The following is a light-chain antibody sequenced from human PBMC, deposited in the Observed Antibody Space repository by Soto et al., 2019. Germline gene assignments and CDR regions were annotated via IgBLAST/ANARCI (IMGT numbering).Light chain of an antibody. CDR3: QQSRT. Sequence: EIVMTQSPATLSVSPGERATVSCRASQSVSSNLAWYQQTPGQAPRLLLYGASTRATSIRDRCSGSGSWTDFTLTISVPQSEDLAVYYCQQSRTFGQGTKVEI. CDR1: QSVSSN. CDR2: GAS. V-gene: IGKV3-15*01. J-gene: IGKJ1*01.